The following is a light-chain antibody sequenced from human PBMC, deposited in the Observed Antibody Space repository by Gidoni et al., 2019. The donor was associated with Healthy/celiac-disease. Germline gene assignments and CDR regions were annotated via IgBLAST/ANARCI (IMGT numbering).Light chain of an antibody. CDR3: QQYNNWPCT. V-gene: IGKV3-15*01. CDR1: QSVNSN. J-gene: IGKJ3*01. CDR2: GAS. Sequence: EIVMTQSPATLSVSPGERATLSCRASQSVNSNLAWYQQKPGQAPRLLIYGASTRATGIPARFSGSGSGTEFTLTISSLQSEDFAVYYCQQYNNWPCTFGPGTKVDIK.